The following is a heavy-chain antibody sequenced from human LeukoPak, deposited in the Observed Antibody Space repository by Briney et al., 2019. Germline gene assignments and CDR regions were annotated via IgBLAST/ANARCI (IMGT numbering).Heavy chain of an antibody. D-gene: IGHD3-9*01. V-gene: IGHV4-30-4*08. CDR2: IYYSGST. J-gene: IGHJ4*02. CDR1: GGPISSGDYY. CDR3: ARSRVLRYFDWLFPFDY. Sequence: SQTLSLPCTVSGGPISSGDYYWSWIRQPPGKGLEWIGYIYYSGSTYYNPSLKSRVTISVDTSKNQFSLKLSSVTAADTAVYYCARSRVLRYFDWLFPFDYWGQGTLVTVSS.